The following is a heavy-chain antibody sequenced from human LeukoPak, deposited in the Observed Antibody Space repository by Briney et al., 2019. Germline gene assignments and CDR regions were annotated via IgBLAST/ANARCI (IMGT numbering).Heavy chain of an antibody. D-gene: IGHD6-19*01. J-gene: IGHJ4*02. Sequence: GGSLRLSCAASGFTFSNYAMSWVRQAPGRGLNWVSSINGGGGATVYADSVKGRFTISRDNSKNTMYLQMNSLRGEDTAVYYCATFSGWYLQNNHFDYWGPGTRVTVSS. CDR1: GFTFSNYA. V-gene: IGHV3-23*01. CDR3: ATFSGWYLQNNHFDY. CDR2: INGGGGAT.